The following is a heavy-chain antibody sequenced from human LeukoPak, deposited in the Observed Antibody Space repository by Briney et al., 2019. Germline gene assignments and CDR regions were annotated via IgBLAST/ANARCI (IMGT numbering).Heavy chain of an antibody. CDR2: IYGSGST. CDR1: GDSMDIYY. D-gene: IGHD3-16*01. Sequence: SETLSLTCTVSGDSMDIYYWSWIRQPAEKGLEWIGRIYGSGSTNYNTSFRNRVTMSVDTSKNQFSLKLSSVTAADTAVYYCARDLGERSRAYFAFDYWGQGTLVTVSS. J-gene: IGHJ4*02. CDR3: ARDLGERSRAYFAFDY. V-gene: IGHV4-4*07.